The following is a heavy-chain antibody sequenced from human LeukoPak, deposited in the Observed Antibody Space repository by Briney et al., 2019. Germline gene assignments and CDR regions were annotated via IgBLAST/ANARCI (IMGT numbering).Heavy chain of an antibody. J-gene: IGHJ3*01. CDR1: AYTFTGYY. CDR2: INPKRGVT. CDR3: ARERNYGDYGNAFDV. D-gene: IGHD4-17*01. V-gene: IGHV1-2*02. Sequence: ASAKVSCKASAYTFTGYYMHWVRQAPGQGLEWMGWINPKRGVTTYAQKFQGRVTMTRDTSITTAYMELTRLRSDDTTIYYCARERNYGDYGNAFDVWGQGTKVTVSS.